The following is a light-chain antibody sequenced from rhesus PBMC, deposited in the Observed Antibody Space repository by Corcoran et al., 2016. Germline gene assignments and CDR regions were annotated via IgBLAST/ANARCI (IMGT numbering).Light chain of an antibody. CDR3: QQYSTKPRT. CDR1: QGINNW. V-gene: IGKV1-22*01. CDR2: KAS. J-gene: IGKJ1*01. Sequence: DIQMTQSPSPLSASVGDTVTITCRASQGINNWLAWYQQKPGKAPKVLIYKASSLQTGVPSRFSGRGSGTDFTLTISSLQSEDFATYYCQQYSTKPRTFGQGTKVEIK.